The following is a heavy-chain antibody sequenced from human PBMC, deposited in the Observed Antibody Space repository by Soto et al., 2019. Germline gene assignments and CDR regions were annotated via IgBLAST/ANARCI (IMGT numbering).Heavy chain of an antibody. CDR2: IYSSGYT. Sequence: QSGGSLRLSCAASGLTVSSNYMSWVRQAPGKGLEWASMIYSSGYTDYADSVKGRFTISRDNSKNTLFLQMNSLRVEDTAVYYCARVQQQDFFDFWGQGSLVTVSS. D-gene: IGHD6-13*01. V-gene: IGHV3-53*01. J-gene: IGHJ4*02. CDR1: GLTVSSNY. CDR3: ARVQQQDFFDF.